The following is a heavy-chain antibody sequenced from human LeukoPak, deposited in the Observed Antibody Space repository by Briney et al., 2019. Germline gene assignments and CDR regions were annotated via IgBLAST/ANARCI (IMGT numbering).Heavy chain of an antibody. J-gene: IGHJ4*02. D-gene: IGHD7-27*01. CDR2: FSGSGGNT. Sequence: GGSLRLSCAASGFTFSSYAMSWVRQAPGKGLEWVSAFSGSGGNTYYADSVKGRFTISRDDSKNTLSLQMNSLTVEDTAVYYCARDLAWGAFDYWGQGTLVTVSS. V-gene: IGHV3-23*01. CDR1: GFTFSSYA. CDR3: ARDLAWGAFDY.